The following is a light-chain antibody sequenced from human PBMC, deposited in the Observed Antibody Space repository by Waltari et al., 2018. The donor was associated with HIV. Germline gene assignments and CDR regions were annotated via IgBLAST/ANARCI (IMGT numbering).Light chain of an antibody. J-gene: IGLJ3*02. CDR1: ISAVGNNY. V-gene: IGLV1-51*01. CDR3: GTWDSSMSRGV. Sequence: QSVLTQPPSVSAAPEQKVSISCSGGISAVGNNYVSWYQEVPGTAPKLLIYDDNKRPSVIPDPVSGSKSGRTATLEITGLQTGDEAIYYCGTWDSSMSRGVFGAGTQLTVL. CDR2: DDN.